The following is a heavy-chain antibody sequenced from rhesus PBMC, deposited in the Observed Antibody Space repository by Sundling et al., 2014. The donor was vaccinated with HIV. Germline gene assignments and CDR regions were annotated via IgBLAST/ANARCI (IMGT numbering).Heavy chain of an antibody. Sequence: QVQLQESGPGLVKPSETMSLTCAVSGGSISDSYRWSWIRQSPGKGLEWIGYISDSIPNRNYSPSLKSRVTISKDTSKNQLSLKLSSVTAADTAIYYCARYLDLLHFDYWGQGVLVTVSS. CDR1: GGSISDSYR. CDR2: ISDSIPNR. CDR3: ARYLDLLHFDY. J-gene: IGHJ4*01. D-gene: IGHD3-3*01. V-gene: IGHV4S10*01.